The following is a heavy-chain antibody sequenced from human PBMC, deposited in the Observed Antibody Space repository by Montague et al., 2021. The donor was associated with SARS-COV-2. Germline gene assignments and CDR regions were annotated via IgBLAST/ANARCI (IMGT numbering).Heavy chain of an antibody. CDR3: GRGVVAATPVVDY. V-gene: IGHV4-4*07. J-gene: IGHJ4*02. CDR1: GDSISSFY. D-gene: IGHD2-15*01. Sequence: SETLSLTCTVSGDSISSFYWNWIRQPAGKGLEWIGRIYASGGTNXNPSLKSRVTMSVDTSKNQFSLKLNSVTAVDTAVYYCGRGVVAATPVVDYWGRGTLVTVSS. CDR2: IYASGGT.